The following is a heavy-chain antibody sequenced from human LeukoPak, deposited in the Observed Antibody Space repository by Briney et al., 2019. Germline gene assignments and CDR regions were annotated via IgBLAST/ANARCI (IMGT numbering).Heavy chain of an antibody. D-gene: IGHD6-13*01. Sequence: GGSLRLSCAASGFTFDDYAMHWVRQAPGKGLEWVPGISWNNGSIGYADSVKGRFTISRDNAKNSLYLQMNSLRAEDMALYYCAKDCGIAAAGLDYWGQGTLVTVSS. V-gene: IGHV3-9*03. CDR1: GFTFDDYA. CDR3: AKDCGIAAAGLDY. J-gene: IGHJ4*02. CDR2: ISWNNGSI.